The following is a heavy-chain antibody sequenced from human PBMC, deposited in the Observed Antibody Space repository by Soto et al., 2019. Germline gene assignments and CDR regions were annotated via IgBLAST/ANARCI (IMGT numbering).Heavy chain of an antibody. CDR3: TTDSYSTIIIVRFDY. Sequence: GSLRLSCAASGFTFSNAWINWVRQAPGKGLEWVGRIKSKTDGGTTDYAEPVKGRFAISRDDSNNMVYLQMNSLKIEDTAVYYCTTDSYSTIIIVRFDYWGHGTLVTSPQ. J-gene: IGHJ4*01. V-gene: IGHV3-15*07. D-gene: IGHD3-22*01. CDR1: GFTFSNAW. CDR2: IKSKTDGGTT.